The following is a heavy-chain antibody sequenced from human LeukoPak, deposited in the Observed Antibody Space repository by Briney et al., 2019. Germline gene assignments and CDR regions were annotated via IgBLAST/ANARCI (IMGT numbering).Heavy chain of an antibody. Sequence: GRSLRLSCAASGFTFSSYGMHWVRQAPGKGLEWVAVISYDGSNKYYADSVKGRFTISRDNSKNTLYLQMNSLRAEDTAVYYCVRGYYAGRGHHFEYWGQGTLDTVSS. D-gene: IGHD3-22*01. CDR2: ISYDGSNK. CDR3: VRGYYAGRGHHFEY. J-gene: IGHJ4*02. CDR1: GFTFSSYG. V-gene: IGHV3-30*03.